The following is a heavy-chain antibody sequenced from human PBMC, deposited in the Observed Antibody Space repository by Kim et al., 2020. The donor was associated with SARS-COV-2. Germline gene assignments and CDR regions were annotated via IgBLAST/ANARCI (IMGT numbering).Heavy chain of an antibody. CDR1: GGSISSYY. D-gene: IGHD3-10*01. V-gene: IGHV4-59*13. Sequence: SETLSLTCTVSGGSISSYYWSWIRQPPGKGLEWIGYIYYSGSTNYNPSLKSRVTISVDTSKNQFSLKLSSVTAADTAVYYCARVPMVRGVIGSVGGYYYGMDVWGQGTTVTVSS. J-gene: IGHJ6*02. CDR2: IYYSGST. CDR3: ARVPMVRGVIGSVGGYYYGMDV.